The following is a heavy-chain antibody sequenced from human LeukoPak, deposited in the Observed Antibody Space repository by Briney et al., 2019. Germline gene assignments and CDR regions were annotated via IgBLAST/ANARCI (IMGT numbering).Heavy chain of an antibody. J-gene: IGHJ4*02. V-gene: IGHV3-66*01. CDR1: GLTVSSNY. CDR2: IYSGSST. D-gene: IGHD5-12*01. CDR3: AMGAIVATIDY. Sequence: GGSLRLSCAASGLTVSSNYMSWVRQAPGKGLEWVSLIYSGSSTYYADSVKGRFTISRDTSKNTLYLQMISLRVEDTAVYYCAMGAIVATIDYWGQGTLVTVSS.